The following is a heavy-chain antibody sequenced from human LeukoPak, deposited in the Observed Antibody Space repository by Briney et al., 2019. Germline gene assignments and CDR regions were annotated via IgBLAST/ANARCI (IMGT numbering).Heavy chain of an antibody. V-gene: IGHV3-30*18. CDR3: AKDREMATITGTFDY. CDR1: GFTFSSYG. J-gene: IGHJ4*02. Sequence: GGSLRLSCAASGFTFSSYGMHWVRQAPGKGLEWVAVTSYDGSNKYYADSVKGRFTISRDNSKNTLYLQMNSLRAEDTAVYYCAKDREMATITGTFDYWGQGTLVTVSS. D-gene: IGHD5-24*01. CDR2: TSYDGSNK.